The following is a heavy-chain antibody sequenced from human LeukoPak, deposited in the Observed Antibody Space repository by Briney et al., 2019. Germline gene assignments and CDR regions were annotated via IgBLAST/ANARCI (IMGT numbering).Heavy chain of an antibody. CDR1: GFTFSSYS. CDR2: ISSSGTYI. J-gene: IGHJ4*02. V-gene: IGHV3-21*01. CDR3: ARGPELVLDY. D-gene: IGHD1-7*01. Sequence: GESLRLSCAASGFTFSSYSMNWVRQAPGKGLEWVSSISSSGTYIYYADSVKGRFTISSDNAKNSLYLQMNSLRAEDTAVFYCARGPELVLDYSGQGTLVTVSS.